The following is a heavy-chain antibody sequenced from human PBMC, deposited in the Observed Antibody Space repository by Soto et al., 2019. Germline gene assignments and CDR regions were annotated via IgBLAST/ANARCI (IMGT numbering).Heavy chain of an antibody. CDR2: ISYDGSNK. CDR1: GVTVSSYG. J-gene: IGHJ4*02. D-gene: IGHD3-22*01. CDR3: AKDKAYYDSSGSPILDY. Sequence: PGGSLRLGCAASGVTVSSYGMHWVRKAPGKGLEWVAVISYDGSNKYYADSVKGRFTISRDNSKNTLYLQMNSLRAEDTAVYYCAKDKAYYDSSGSPILDYWGQGTLVTVSS. V-gene: IGHV3-30*18.